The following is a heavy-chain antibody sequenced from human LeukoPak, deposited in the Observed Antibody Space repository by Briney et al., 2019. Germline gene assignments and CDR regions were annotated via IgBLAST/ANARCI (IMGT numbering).Heavy chain of an antibody. CDR1: GFTFSNYW. J-gene: IGHJ4*02. CDR2: ISQDGSGK. CDR3: ATSGIGHYYFDY. Sequence: SGGSLRLSCGASGFTFSNYWMSWVRQAPGKGLEWVINISQDGSGKNYADSVEGRFTISRDNAKNSPYLQMNSLRAEDTAVYYCATSGIGHYYFDYWGQGTLVTVSS. D-gene: IGHD3-10*01. V-gene: IGHV3-7*03.